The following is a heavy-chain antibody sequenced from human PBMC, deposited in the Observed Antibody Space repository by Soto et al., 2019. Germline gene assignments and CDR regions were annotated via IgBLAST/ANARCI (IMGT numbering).Heavy chain of an antibody. J-gene: IGHJ5*02. CDR3: ARGLYYYDSSGYYYQVPDWFDP. V-gene: IGHV4-31*03. Sequence: KTSETLSLTCTVSGGSISSGGYYWSWIRQHPGKGLEWIGYIYYSGSTYYNPSLKSRVTISVDTSKNQFSLKLSSVTAADTAVYYCARGLYYYDSSGYYYQVPDWFDPWGQGTLVTVSS. CDR1: GGSISSGGYY. CDR2: IYYSGST. D-gene: IGHD3-22*01.